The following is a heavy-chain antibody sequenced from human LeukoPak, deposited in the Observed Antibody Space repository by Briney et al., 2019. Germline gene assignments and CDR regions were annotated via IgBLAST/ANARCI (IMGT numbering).Heavy chain of an antibody. Sequence: SSETLSLTCAVSGYSIGSGYYWGWIRQPPGKGLEWIGSIYHSGSTYYNPSLKSRVTISVDTSKNQFSLKLSSVTAADTAVYYCASSYCGGDCENWFDPWGQGTLVTVSS. CDR1: GYSIGSGYY. J-gene: IGHJ5*02. D-gene: IGHD2-21*01. V-gene: IGHV4-38-2*01. CDR3: ASSYCGGDCENWFDP. CDR2: IYHSGST.